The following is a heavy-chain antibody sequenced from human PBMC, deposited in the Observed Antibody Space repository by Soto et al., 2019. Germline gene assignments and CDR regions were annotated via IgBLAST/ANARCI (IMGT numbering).Heavy chain of an antibody. V-gene: IGHV4-31*03. CDR3: ARVGYYASGTSDY. CDR2: IYYSGSA. J-gene: IGHJ4*02. CDR1: GVSISSGDYY. Sequence: QVQLQESGPGLVKPSQTLSLTCTVSGVSISSGDYYWSWIRQDPGKGLEWIGYIYYSGSAYYNPSRSSRVTLTVDTSENHFSLKLSSVTAADTAVYYCARVGYYASGTSDYWGQGTLVTVSS. D-gene: IGHD3-10*01.